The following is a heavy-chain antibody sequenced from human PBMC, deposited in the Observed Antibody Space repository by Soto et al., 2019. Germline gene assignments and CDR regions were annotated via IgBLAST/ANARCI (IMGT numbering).Heavy chain of an antibody. CDR2: ISNSGSTI. CDR1: EFTFSAYY. D-gene: IGHD4-17*01. Sequence: QVQLVEAGGGLVKPGGSLRLSCAASEFTFSAYYMTWIRQAPGKGLEWVSYISNSGSTIYYADSVKGRFTISRDNAKNSLYLQMHSLRAEDTAVYYCARGLAYGDYGWLDPWGQGTLVTAS. CDR3: ARGLAYGDYGWLDP. V-gene: IGHV3-11*01. J-gene: IGHJ5*02.